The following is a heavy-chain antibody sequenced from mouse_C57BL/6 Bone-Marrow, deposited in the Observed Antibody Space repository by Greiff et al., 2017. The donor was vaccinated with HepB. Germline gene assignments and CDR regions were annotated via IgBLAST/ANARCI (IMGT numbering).Heavy chain of an antibody. V-gene: IGHV1-4*01. CDR3: ARYGSRNY. CDR2: INPSSGYT. Sequence: VMPVESGAELARPGASVKMSCKASGYTFTSYTMHWVKQRPGQGLEWIGYINPSSGYTKYNQKFKDKATLTADKSSSTAYMQLSSLTSEDSAVYYCARYGSRNYWGQGTTLTVSS. CDR1: GYTFTSYT. J-gene: IGHJ2*01. D-gene: IGHD1-1*01.